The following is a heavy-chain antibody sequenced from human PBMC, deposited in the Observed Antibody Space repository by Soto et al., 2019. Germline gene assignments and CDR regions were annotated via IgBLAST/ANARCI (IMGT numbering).Heavy chain of an antibody. CDR1: GFTFSISW. CDR3: AYKPRLLDS. CDR2: ISSDGRET. V-gene: IGHV3-7*01. D-gene: IGHD6-6*01. J-gene: IGHJ4*02. Sequence: GSLRLSCAASGFTFSISWMNWVRQAPGRGLEWVAYISSDGRETNYVDSVRGRFTISRDNAKNSLFLQMNSLRAEDTAVYYCAYKPRLLDSWGQGTLVTVSS.